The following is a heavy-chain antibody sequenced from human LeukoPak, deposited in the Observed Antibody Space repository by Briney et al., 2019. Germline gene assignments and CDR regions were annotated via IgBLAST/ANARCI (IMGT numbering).Heavy chain of an antibody. J-gene: IGHJ5*02. CDR3: ARGVTYYDFWSGSNNWFDP. CDR1: GGSISSGGYY. CDR2: IYYSGST. Sequence: SETLSPTCTVSGGSISSGGYYWSWIRQHPGKGLEWIGYIYYSGSTYYNPSLKSRVTISVDTSKNQFSLKLSSVTAADTAVYYCARGVTYYDFWSGSNNWFDPWGQGTLVTVSS. D-gene: IGHD3-3*01. V-gene: IGHV4-31*03.